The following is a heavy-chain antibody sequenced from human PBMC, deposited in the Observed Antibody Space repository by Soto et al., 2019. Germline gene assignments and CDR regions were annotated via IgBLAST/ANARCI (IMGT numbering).Heavy chain of an antibody. CDR2: MNPNSGNT. CDR1: GYTFTSYD. V-gene: IGHV1-8*01. CDR3: AKDCSQTPWAGFDS. D-gene: IGHD2-15*01. J-gene: IGHJ3*01. Sequence: ASVKVSCKASGYTFTSYDINWVRQATGQGLEWVGWMNPNSGNTGYVQKFQGRVTMTRNTSISTAYMELSSLRSEDTAVYYCAKDCSQTPWAGFDSWGQGTMVTVSS.